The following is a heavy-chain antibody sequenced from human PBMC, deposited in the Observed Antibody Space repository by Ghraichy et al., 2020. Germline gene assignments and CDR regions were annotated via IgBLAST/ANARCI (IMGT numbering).Heavy chain of an antibody. CDR2: ASATGGAT. V-gene: IGHV3-23*01. Sequence: GESLNISCVASGFTYATYAMSWVRQAPGKGLEWVSAASATGGATYYADSVKGRFTISRDNSKHTLNLQMNSLRVEDTAVYYCAKWLKSGYYVVDYWGPGTLVTVST. J-gene: IGHJ4*02. CDR1: GFTYATYA. CDR3: AKWLKSGYYVVDY. D-gene: IGHD3-3*01.